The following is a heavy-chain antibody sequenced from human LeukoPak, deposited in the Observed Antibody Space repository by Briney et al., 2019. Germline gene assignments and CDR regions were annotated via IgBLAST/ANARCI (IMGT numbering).Heavy chain of an antibody. CDR2: IDISGNTI. CDR1: GFTVSSNY. J-gene: IGHJ6*03. CDR3: AKDATAVPGTVYMDV. Sequence: GGSLRLSCTASGFTVSSNYMNWVRQAPGKGLEWLSHIDISGNTIHYADSAEGRFTISRDNAKNSVYLQMSSLRDEDTALYYCAKDATAVPGTVYMDVWGKGTTVTVSS. D-gene: IGHD6-19*01. V-gene: IGHV3-48*02.